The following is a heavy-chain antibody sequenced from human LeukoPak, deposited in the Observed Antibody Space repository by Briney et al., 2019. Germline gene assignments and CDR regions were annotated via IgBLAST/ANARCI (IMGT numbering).Heavy chain of an antibody. Sequence: GRSLRLSCAASGFTFSSYAMHWVRRAPGKGLEWVAVISYDGSNKYYADSVKGRFTISRDNSKNTLYLQMNSLRAEDTAVYYCARARHGAPKNYYDSSGYYPDYWGQGTLVTVSS. J-gene: IGHJ4*02. CDR2: ISYDGSNK. CDR3: ARARHGAPKNYYDSSGYYPDY. D-gene: IGHD3-22*01. CDR1: GFTFSSYA. V-gene: IGHV3-30-3*01.